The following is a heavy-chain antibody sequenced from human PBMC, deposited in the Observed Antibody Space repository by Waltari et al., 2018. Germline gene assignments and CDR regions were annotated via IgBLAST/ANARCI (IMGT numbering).Heavy chain of an antibody. CDR3: ARDRYSSSWYAYYYYGMDV. CDR2: IIPILGIA. Sequence: QVQRLQSGAEVKKPGSSVKVSRKAPGGTVSRYAIIRVRKAPGHGHELMGGIIPILGIANYSQKFQGRVTITADKSTSTAYMELSSLRSEDTAVYYCARDRYSSSWYAYYYYGMDVWGQGTTVTVSS. V-gene: IGHV1-69*10. D-gene: IGHD6-13*01. J-gene: IGHJ6*02. CDR1: GGTVSRYA.